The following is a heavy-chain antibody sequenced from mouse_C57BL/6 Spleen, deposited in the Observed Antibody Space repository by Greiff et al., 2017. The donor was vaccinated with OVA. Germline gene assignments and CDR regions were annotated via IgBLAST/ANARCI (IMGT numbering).Heavy chain of an antibody. V-gene: IGHV1-52*01. CDR2: IDPSDSET. CDR3: ARAYGNYASWFAY. Sequence: QVQLQQPGAELVRPGSSVKLSCKASGYTFTSYWMHWVKQRPIQGLEWIGNIDPSDSETHYNQKFKDKATLTVDKSSSTAYMQLSSLTSEDSAVYYCARAYGNYASWFAYWGQGTLVTVSA. J-gene: IGHJ3*01. CDR1: GYTFTSYW. D-gene: IGHD2-1*01.